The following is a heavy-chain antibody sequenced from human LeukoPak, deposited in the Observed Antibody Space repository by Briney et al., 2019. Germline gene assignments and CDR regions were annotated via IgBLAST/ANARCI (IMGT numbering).Heavy chain of an antibody. CDR3: ASGPPFLKYFEY. V-gene: IGHV3-23*01. Sequence: GGSLRLSCAASGFTFSSYAMSWVRQAPGKGLEWVSTVSGSAGSTYYADSVKGRFTVSRDNSKNTLYLQMNSLRAEDTAVYYCASGPPFLKYFEYWGQGTLVTVSS. CDR1: GFTFSSYA. CDR2: VSGSAGST. J-gene: IGHJ4*02. D-gene: IGHD3-3*01.